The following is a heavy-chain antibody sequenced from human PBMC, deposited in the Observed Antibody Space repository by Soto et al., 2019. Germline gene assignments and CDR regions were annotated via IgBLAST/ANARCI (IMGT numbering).Heavy chain of an antibody. CDR3: ARAAKTYFYDSSSYYYTFDI. D-gene: IGHD3-22*01. CDR2: IYCSGST. CDR1: GGSISSGDSY. Sequence: QVQLQESGPGLLKPSQTLSLTCTVSGGSISSGDSYWSWIRQPPGRGLEWIGYIYCSGSTYYTPSLQSRVHILVNKSNNQFSLKLSTVTAADTAVYYCARAAKTYFYDSSSYYYTFDIWGQGTMVTVSS. J-gene: IGHJ3*02. V-gene: IGHV4-30-4*01.